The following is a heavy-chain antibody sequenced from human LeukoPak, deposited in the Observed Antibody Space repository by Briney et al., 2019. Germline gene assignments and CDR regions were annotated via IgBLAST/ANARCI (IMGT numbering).Heavy chain of an antibody. CDR3: VRNFDY. J-gene: IGHJ4*02. V-gene: IGHV3-43*02. CDR2: ISVDGGRT. Sequence: PGGSLRLSCAASGFTFTDYDMLWVRRVSGKGLEWVSLISVDGGRTYYADSVKGRFTISRGNGKNSLYLQMNSLRTEDTALYYCVRNFDYWGQGALVTVSS. CDR1: GFTFTDYD.